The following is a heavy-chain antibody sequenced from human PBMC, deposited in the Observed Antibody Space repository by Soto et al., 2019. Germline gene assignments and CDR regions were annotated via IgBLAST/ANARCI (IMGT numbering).Heavy chain of an antibody. D-gene: IGHD4-17*01. J-gene: IGHJ5*01. CDR1: GGAISSYY. Sequence: QVQLQESGPGLVKPSETLSLTCTVSGGAISSYYWSWIRQPPGKGLEWIGFVFYSGSTSYNPSLKSRVTISIDTSTYPFSLKLNSVTAADTAVYYCASMIGDPVLSFDSWGQGTLVAVSS. CDR3: ASMIGDPVLSFDS. V-gene: IGHV4-59*01. CDR2: VFYSGST.